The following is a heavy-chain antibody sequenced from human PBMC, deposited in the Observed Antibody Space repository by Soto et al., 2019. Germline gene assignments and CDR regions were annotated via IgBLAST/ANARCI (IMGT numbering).Heavy chain of an antibody. J-gene: IGHJ4*02. V-gene: IGHV3-64D*06. CDR1: GFTFTSYA. CDR3: VKEGYLRSDWYGQFDY. Sequence: GGSLRLSCSASGFTFTSYAMHWVRQAPGKGLEFVSAISSYGADTYYAASVKGRFAISRDNPKNTLYLQMSSLRAEDTALYYCVKEGYLRSDWYGQFDYWGQGALVTVPQ. CDR2: ISSYGADT. D-gene: IGHD6-19*01.